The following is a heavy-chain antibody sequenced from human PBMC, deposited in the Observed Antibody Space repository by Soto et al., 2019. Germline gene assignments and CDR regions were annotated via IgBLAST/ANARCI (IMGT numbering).Heavy chain of an antibody. J-gene: IGHJ4*02. V-gene: IGHV4-34*01. CDR3: ARDATIRYGDSAGILYYFDY. CDR2: INHSGST. Sequence: PSETLSLTCAVYGGSFSGYYWSWIRQPPGKGLEWIGEINHSGSTNYNPSLKSRVTISVDTSKNQFSLKLSSVTAADTAVYYCARDATIRYGDSAGILYYFDYWGQGTLVTVSS. CDR1: GGSFSGYY. D-gene: IGHD4-17*01.